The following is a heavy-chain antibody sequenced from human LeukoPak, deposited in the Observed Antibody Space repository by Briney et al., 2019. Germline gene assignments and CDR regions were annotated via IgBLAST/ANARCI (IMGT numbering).Heavy chain of an antibody. CDR2: ISWNSGSI. CDR3: AKDWGSSTSCFDY. D-gene: IGHD2-2*01. J-gene: IGHJ4*02. CDR1: GFTFDDYA. Sequence: GRSLRLSCAASGFTFDDYAMHWVRQAPGKGLEWVSGISWNSGSIGYADSVKGRFTISRDNAKNSLYLQMNSLRAEDTALYYCAKDWGSSTSCFDYWGQGTLVTVSS. V-gene: IGHV3-9*01.